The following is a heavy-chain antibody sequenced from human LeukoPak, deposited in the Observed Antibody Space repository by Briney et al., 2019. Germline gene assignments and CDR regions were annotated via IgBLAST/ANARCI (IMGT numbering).Heavy chain of an antibody. J-gene: IGHJ3*02. Sequence: SETLSLTCAVYGGSFSGYYWSWIRQPPGKGLEWIGSIYYSGSTYYNPSLKSRVTISVDTSKNQFSLKLSSVTAADTAVYYCARENYDFWSGRRYAFGIWGQGTMVTVSS. CDR3: ARENYDFWSGRRYAFGI. D-gene: IGHD3-3*01. CDR2: IYYSGST. CDR1: GGSFSGYY. V-gene: IGHV4-34*01.